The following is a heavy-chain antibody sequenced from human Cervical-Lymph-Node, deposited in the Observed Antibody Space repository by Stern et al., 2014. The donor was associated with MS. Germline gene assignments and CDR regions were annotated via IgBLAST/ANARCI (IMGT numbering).Heavy chain of an antibody. CDR3: AKEKRAYGDYVGNSCDY. D-gene: IGHD4-17*01. J-gene: IGHJ4*02. Sequence: EMQLVESGGGLVQPGGSLRLSCAASGFTFSSYAMSWVRQAPGKGLEWVSAISGSGGSTYYAGSVKGRFTISRDNSKNTLYLQMNSLRAEDTAVYYCAKEKRAYGDYVGNSCDYWGQGTLVTVSS. CDR2: ISGSGGST. CDR1: GFTFSSYA. V-gene: IGHV3-23*04.